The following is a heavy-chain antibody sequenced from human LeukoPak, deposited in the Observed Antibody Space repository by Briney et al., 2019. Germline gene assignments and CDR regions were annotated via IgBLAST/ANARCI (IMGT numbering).Heavy chain of an antibody. CDR2: INHSGST. Sequence: PSETLSLTCAVYGGSFSGYYWSWIRQPPGKGLEWIGEINHSGSTNYNPSLKSRVTISVDTSKNQFSLKLSSVTAADTAVYYCASEGGSGSLDYWGQGTLVTVSS. D-gene: IGHD3-10*01. CDR3: ASEGGSGSLDY. J-gene: IGHJ4*02. V-gene: IGHV4-34*09. CDR1: GGSFSGYY.